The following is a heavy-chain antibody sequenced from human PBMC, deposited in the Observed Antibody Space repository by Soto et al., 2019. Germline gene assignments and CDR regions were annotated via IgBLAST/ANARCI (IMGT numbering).Heavy chain of an antibody. CDR1: GFTFSTDG. V-gene: IGHV3-30*18. D-gene: IGHD3-22*01. J-gene: IGHJ4*02. Sequence: QVQLVQSGGGVVQPGRSLRLSCVASGFTFSTDGMHWVRQAPGKGLEWVSAISSDGNNKDYGDSVKGRFTISRDNSMNTLYLQMNSLRAEDTAVYYCAKDWGVYDSSGYFTDHFDYWGQGTLVTVSS. CDR2: ISSDGNNK. CDR3: AKDWGVYDSSGYFTDHFDY.